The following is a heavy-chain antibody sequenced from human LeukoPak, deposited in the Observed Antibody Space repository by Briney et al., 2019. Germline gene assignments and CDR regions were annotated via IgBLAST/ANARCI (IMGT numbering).Heavy chain of an antibody. CDR3: AKEFPSYSSSSEGYFQH. CDR2: ISGSGGST. D-gene: IGHD6-6*01. J-gene: IGHJ1*01. CDR1: GFTVSSNY. Sequence: PGGSLRLSCAASGFTVSSNYMSWVRQAPGKGLEWVSAISGSGGSTYYADSVKGRFTISRDNSKNTLYLQMNSLRAEDTAVYYCAKEFPSYSSSSEGYFQHWGQGTLVTVSS. V-gene: IGHV3-23*01.